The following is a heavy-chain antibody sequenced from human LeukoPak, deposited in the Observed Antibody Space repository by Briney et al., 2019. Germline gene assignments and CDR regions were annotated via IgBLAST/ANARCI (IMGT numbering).Heavy chain of an antibody. D-gene: IGHD6-13*01. J-gene: IGHJ2*01. CDR2: ISASGSST. Sequence: GGSLRLSCAASGFTFDSFAMSWVRQAPGRGLEWVSGISASGSSTYFADSVKGRFTISRDNSKKTIYLQMNSLRDEDSALYYCAGGSRSAGLWWYFDLWGRGTLVTVSS. CDR1: GFTFDSFA. CDR3: AGGSRSAGLWWYFDL. V-gene: IGHV3-23*01.